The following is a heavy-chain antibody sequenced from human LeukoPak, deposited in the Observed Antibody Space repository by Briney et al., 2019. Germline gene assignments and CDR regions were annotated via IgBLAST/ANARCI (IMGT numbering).Heavy chain of an antibody. J-gene: IGHJ4*02. CDR1: GKTFTGNY. V-gene: IGHV1-2*04. Sequence: GASVKASSKTSGKTFTGNYLHWVRKAPGKGPEWMGWINVNNGGTNYAQKFQGWVTLTRDTSINTAYMELSRLKSDDTAVYYCARGAPYYYGLGSFFPFDSWGQGTLVTVSS. D-gene: IGHD3-16*01. CDR2: INVNNGGT. CDR3: ARGAPYYYGLGSFFPFDS.